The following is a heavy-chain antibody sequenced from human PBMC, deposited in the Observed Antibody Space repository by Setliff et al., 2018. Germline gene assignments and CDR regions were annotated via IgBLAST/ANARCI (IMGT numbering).Heavy chain of an antibody. CDR2: ISASGRTT. D-gene: IGHD3-10*01. CDR1: GFSFSDYY. CDR3: ARDRAGYYYGSGSYYLFDY. J-gene: IGHJ4*02. V-gene: IGHV3-11*04. Sequence: GGSLRLSCAASGFSFSDYYMMWIRQAPGKGLEWVSAISASGRTTYSADSVKGRFTISRDNAKNSLYLQMNSLRAEDTAVYYCARDRAGYYYGSGSYYLFDYWGQGTLVTVSS.